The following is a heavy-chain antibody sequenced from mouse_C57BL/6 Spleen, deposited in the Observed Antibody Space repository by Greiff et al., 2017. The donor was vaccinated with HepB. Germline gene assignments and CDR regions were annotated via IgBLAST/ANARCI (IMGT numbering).Heavy chain of an antibody. CDR1: GYTFTSYD. D-gene: IGHD3-2*02. CDR2: IYPRDGST. J-gene: IGHJ1*03. V-gene: IGHV1-85*01. Sequence: VKLVESGPELVKPGASVKLSCKASGYTFTSYDINWVKQRPGQGLEWIGWIYPRDGSTKYNEKFKGKATLTVDTSSSTAYMELHSLTAEDSAVYFCARSLLDSSGSWYFDVWGTGTTVTVSS. CDR3: ARSLLDSSGSWYFDV.